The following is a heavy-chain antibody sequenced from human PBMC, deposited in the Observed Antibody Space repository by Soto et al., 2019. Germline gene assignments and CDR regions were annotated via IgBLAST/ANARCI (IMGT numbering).Heavy chain of an antibody. D-gene: IGHD2-15*01. Sequence: ASVKVSCKASGYTFTSYGISWVRQAPGQGLEWMGWISAYNGNTNYAQKLQGRVTMTTDTSTSTAYMELRSLRSDDTAVYYCARSGYCSGGSCFYYYYYMDFWGKGTTVTVSS. CDR3: ARSGYCSGGSCFYYYYYMDF. J-gene: IGHJ6*03. V-gene: IGHV1-18*01. CDR1: GYTFTSYG. CDR2: ISAYNGNT.